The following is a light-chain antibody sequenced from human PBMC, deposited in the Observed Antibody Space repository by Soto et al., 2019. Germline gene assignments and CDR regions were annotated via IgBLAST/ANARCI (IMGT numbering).Light chain of an antibody. CDR1: QSISTW. CDR3: QQYNRYWT. CDR2: KAS. V-gene: IGKV1-5*03. J-gene: IGKJ1*01. Sequence: DIPMTQTPSTLSASVGDRVTITCLASQSISTWLAWYQHKPGRAPKLLIYKASTLESGVPSRFSGSGSGTEFTLTISSLQPDDFASYYCQQYNRYWTFGQGTKVEIK.